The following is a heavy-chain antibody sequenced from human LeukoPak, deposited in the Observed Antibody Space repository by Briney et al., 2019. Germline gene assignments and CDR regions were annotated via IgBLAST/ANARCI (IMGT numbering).Heavy chain of an antibody. D-gene: IGHD3-10*01. CDR1: GVSFSGYY. V-gene: IGHV4-34*01. Sequence: SETLSLTCAVYGVSFSGYYWSWIRQLPGKGLEWIGEVNHSGSTNYIPSLKSRVTISVDTSKNQFSLKLSSVTAADTAVYYCARRAGSGSRFTHYYYYYYMDVWGKGTTVTISS. CDR2: VNHSGST. J-gene: IGHJ6*03. CDR3: ARRAGSGSRFTHYYYYYYMDV.